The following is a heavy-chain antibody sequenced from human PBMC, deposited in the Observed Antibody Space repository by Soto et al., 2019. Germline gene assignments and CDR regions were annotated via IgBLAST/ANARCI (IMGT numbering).Heavy chain of an antibody. CDR1: GGSISSSSW. Sequence: QVQLQEPGPGLVKPSGTLSLTCAVSGGSISSSSWWSWVRQPPGKGLEWIGEIYHSGSTNYNPSLNSRVTILVDKPKNQFSLKLSSVTAADTAVYYCARISSSCVDPWGQGTLVTVSS. D-gene: IGHD6-19*01. CDR2: IYHSGST. J-gene: IGHJ5*02. CDR3: ARISSSCVDP. V-gene: IGHV4-4*02.